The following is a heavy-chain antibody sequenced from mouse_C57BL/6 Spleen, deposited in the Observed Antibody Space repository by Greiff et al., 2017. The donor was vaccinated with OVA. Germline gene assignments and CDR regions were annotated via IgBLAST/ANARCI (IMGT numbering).Heavy chain of an antibody. CDR1: GYTFTSYW. D-gene: IGHD1-1*01. CDR2: IHPNSGST. J-gene: IGHJ2*01. Sequence: QVQLQQPGAELVKPGASVKLSCKASGYTFTSYWMHWVKQRPGQGLEWIGMIHPNSGSTNYNEKFKSKATLTVDKSSSTAYMQLSSLTSEDSAVYYCARYHYYGSSEYYFDYWGKGTTLTVAS. CDR3: ARYHYYGSSEYYFDY. V-gene: IGHV1-64*01.